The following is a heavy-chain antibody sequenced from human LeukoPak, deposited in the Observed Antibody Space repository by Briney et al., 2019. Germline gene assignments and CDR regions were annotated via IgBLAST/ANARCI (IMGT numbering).Heavy chain of an antibody. D-gene: IGHD3-10*01. CDR1: GFTFSNYN. Sequence: GGSLRLSCAVSGFTFSNYNMNWVRQAPGKGLEWVSYISNGSSIIYYADSVKGRFTISRDNAKNSLYLQMNSLRAEDTAVYYCARRSDYGSGAEYFQHWGLGTLVTVSS. V-gene: IGHV3-48*04. J-gene: IGHJ1*01. CDR2: ISNGSSII. CDR3: ARRSDYGSGAEYFQH.